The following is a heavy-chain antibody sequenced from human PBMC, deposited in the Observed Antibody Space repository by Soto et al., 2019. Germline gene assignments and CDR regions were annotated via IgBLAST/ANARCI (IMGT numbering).Heavy chain of an antibody. CDR3: ARVGKWELLAPYYYGMDV. D-gene: IGHD1-26*01. V-gene: IGHV3-33*01. CDR1: GFTFSSYG. Sequence: GGSLRLSCAASGFTFSSYGMHWVRQAPGKGLEWVAVIWYDGSNKYYADSVKGRFTISRDNSKNTLYLQMNSLRAEDTAVYYCARVGKWELLAPYYYGMDVWGQGTTVTVSS. J-gene: IGHJ6*02. CDR2: IWYDGSNK.